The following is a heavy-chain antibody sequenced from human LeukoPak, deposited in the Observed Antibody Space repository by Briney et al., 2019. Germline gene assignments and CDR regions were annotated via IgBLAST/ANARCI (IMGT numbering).Heavy chain of an antibody. CDR1: GFTFNIYG. Sequence: GGSLRLSCAASGFTFNIYGTHWVRQAPGKGLEWVAFIRYDGSKSYFADFVKGRFALSRDNYKNTLYLQMSSLSHEDTAVYFCAKDGGSGSSFAFDIWGQGTMVTVSS. V-gene: IGHV3-30*02. CDR3: AKDGGSGSSFAFDI. D-gene: IGHD1-26*01. CDR2: IRYDGSKS. J-gene: IGHJ3*02.